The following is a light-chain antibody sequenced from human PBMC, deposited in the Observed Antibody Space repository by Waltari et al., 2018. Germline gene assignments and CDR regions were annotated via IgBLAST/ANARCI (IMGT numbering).Light chain of an antibody. CDR3: SSYTSSRTLV. V-gene: IGLV2-14*01. Sequence: QSALTQPASVSEPPGQSITIACTGHRSAAGGFNYVSWSQQHPGKAPKLMIYEVNNRPSGVSNRFSGSKSGNTASLTISGLQAEDEADYYCSSYTSSRTLVFGGGTKLTVL. J-gene: IGLJ2*01. CDR1: RSAAGGFNY. CDR2: EVN.